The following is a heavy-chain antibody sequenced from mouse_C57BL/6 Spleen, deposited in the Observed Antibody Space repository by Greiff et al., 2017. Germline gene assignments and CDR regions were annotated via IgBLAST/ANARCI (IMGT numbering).Heavy chain of an antibody. J-gene: IGHJ3*01. CDR3: TGGKGSY. D-gene: IGHD1-3*01. Sequence: LQESGAELVRPGASVTLSCKASGYTFTDYEMHWVKQTPVHGLEWIGAIDPETGGTAYNQKFKGKAILTADKSSSTAYMELRSLTSEDSAVYYCTGGKGSYWGQGTLVTVSA. CDR2: IDPETGGT. CDR1: GYTFTDYE. V-gene: IGHV1-15*01.